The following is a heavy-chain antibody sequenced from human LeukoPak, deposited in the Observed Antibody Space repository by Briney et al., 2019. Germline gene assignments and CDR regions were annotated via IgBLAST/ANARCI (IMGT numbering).Heavy chain of an antibody. CDR2: ISSSSSYI. J-gene: IGHJ4*02. D-gene: IGHD1-26*01. CDR3: VITGARRLRNY. V-gene: IGHV3-21*01. CDR1: GFTFSSYS. Sequence: GGSLTLSCAASGFTFSSYSMNWVRQAPGEGLEWVTSISSSSSYIYYEGSVKRRFTNPIDNAKNSLYQQMNSRRAEETAVYNSVITGARRLRNYWGQGTLVTVSS.